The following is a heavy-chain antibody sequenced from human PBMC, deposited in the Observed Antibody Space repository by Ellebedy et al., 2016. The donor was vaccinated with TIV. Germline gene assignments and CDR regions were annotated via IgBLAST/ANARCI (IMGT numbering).Heavy chain of an antibody. CDR3: ARSNSSGYEFDY. CDR2: IYPGDSDT. V-gene: IGHV5-51*01. D-gene: IGHD3-22*01. CDR1: GYRFTSYW. J-gene: IGHJ4*02. Sequence: GESLKISCKASGYRFTSYWIGWVRQMPGKGLEWLGLIYPGDSDTRYSPSFQGQVTISADKSISNAYLQWSSLKASDTAMYHCARSNSSGYEFDYWGQGTLVTVSS.